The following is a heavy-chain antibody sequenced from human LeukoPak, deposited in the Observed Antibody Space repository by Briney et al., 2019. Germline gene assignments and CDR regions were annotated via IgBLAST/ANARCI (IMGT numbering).Heavy chain of an antibody. CDR1: GITFSTSG. CDR2: IWYGGSQK. D-gene: IGHD7-27*01. Sequence: PGGSLRLSCAASGITFSTSGMHWVRQAPGKGLEWVAVIWYGGSQKYYADSVKGRFTISRDNSKDTLFLQMNSLTLEDTAVYYCAKDTGHLILGDYWGQGTLVIVSS. J-gene: IGHJ4*02. V-gene: IGHV3-33*06. CDR3: AKDTGHLILGDY.